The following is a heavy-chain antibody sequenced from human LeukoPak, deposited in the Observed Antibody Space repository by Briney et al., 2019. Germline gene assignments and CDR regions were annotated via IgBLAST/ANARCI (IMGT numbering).Heavy chain of an antibody. V-gene: IGHV3-48*03. CDR1: VFTFSSYE. D-gene: IGHD5-18*01. CDR2: ISSSGSTI. J-gene: IGHJ4*02. CDR3: ASFGIQLCLSY. Sequence: PGGSLRLSCAASVFTFSSYEMNWVRQAPGKGLEWVSYISSSGSTIYYADSVKGRFTISRDNAKNSLYLQMNSLRAEDTAVYYCASFGIQLCLSYRGQGTLVTVSS.